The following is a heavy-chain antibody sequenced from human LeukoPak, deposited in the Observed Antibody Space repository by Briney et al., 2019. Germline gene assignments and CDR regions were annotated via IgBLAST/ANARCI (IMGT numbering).Heavy chain of an antibody. CDR1: GFTFSSYA. Sequence: TGGSLRLSCAASGFTFSSYAMSWVRQAPGKGLEWVSSIGGSGGSTYYADSMKGRFTISRDNSKNTLYLQMNSLRAEDTAVYYCAKVETAAAATLRGFDYWGQGTLVTVSS. J-gene: IGHJ4*02. V-gene: IGHV3-23*01. CDR3: AKVETAAAATLRGFDY. CDR2: IGGSGGST. D-gene: IGHD6-13*01.